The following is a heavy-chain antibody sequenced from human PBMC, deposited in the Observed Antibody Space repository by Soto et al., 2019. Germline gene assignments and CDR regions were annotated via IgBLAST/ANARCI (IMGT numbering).Heavy chain of an antibody. J-gene: IGHJ4*02. Sequence: EVQLVESGGGLVQPGESLRLSCAASGFTFSNYWMHWVRQAPGKGLVWVSRIDSDGSRITYADFVKGRFTISRDNAKKTLYRHMNSLTAENTAVYYCVRTGLVVAVAPREDFGGQGTLVTVSS. D-gene: IGHD2-15*01. CDR3: VRTGLVVAVAPREDF. CDR2: IDSDGSRI. CDR1: GFTFSNYW. V-gene: IGHV3-74*01.